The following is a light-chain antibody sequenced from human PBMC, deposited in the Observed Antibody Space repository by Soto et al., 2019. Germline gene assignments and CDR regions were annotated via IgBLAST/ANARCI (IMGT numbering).Light chain of an antibody. CDR3: EQYYSYAT. CDR1: ESISRY. CDR2: TTS. J-gene: IGKJ1*01. V-gene: IGKV1-5*03. Sequence: DIQVTQSPSALSASVGDRVAITCRASESISRYIAWYQQKPGKAPKLLIHTTSTLAGGVPSRFSGSESGKAFALTISGLQPDDFETYYCEQYYSYATFGQGNKVE.